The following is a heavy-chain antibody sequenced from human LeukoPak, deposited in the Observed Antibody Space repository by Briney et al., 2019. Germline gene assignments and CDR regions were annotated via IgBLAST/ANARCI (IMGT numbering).Heavy chain of an antibody. CDR2: ISGSGGST. J-gene: IGHJ5*02. Sequence: GGSLRLSCAASGFTFSSYAMSWVRRAPGKGLEWVSAISGSGGSTYYADSVKGRFTISRDNSKNTLYLQMNSLRAEDTAVYYCAKGPYYYDSSGYYYAYNWFDPWGQGTLVTVSS. CDR1: GFTFSSYA. V-gene: IGHV3-23*01. D-gene: IGHD3-22*01. CDR3: AKGPYYYDSSGYYYAYNWFDP.